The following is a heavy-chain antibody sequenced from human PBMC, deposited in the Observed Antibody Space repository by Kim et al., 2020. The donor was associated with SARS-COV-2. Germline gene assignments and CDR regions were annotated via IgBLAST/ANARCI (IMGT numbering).Heavy chain of an antibody. CDR3: ARGGAVDELGWFDP. CDR1: GGSMSSFY. CDR2: IYSSGST. Sequence: SETLSLTCTVSGGSMSSFYWIWIRQLPGKGLELIGYIYSSGSTRSNPALKSRVTISVDTSKSQFSLDLSSVTTADTAMYFCARGGAVDELGWFDPWGQGTLVTVSS. D-gene: IGHD3-16*01. J-gene: IGHJ5*02. V-gene: IGHV4-59*01.